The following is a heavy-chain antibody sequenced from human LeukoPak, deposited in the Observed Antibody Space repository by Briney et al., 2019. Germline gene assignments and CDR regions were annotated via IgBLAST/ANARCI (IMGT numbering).Heavy chain of an antibody. CDR2: ISSSGSTI. Sequence: PGGSLRLSCAASGFTFGSYEMNWVRQAPGKGLEWVSYISSSGSTIHYADSVKGRFTISRDNAKNSLYLQMNSLRAEDTAVYYCERAKVTWFDPWGQGTLVTVSS. J-gene: IGHJ5*02. CDR1: GFTFGSYE. CDR3: ERAKVTWFDP. V-gene: IGHV3-48*03.